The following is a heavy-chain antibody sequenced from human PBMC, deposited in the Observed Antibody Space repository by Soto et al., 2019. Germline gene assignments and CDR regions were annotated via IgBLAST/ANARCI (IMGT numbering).Heavy chain of an antibody. CDR3: ARDSRVYYDILTGYYDEYFDY. CDR1: GFTFSSYS. J-gene: IGHJ4*02. D-gene: IGHD3-9*01. CDR2: ISSSSSTI. V-gene: IGHV3-48*02. Sequence: GGSLRLSCAASGFTFSSYSMNWVRQAPGKGLEWVSYISSSSSTIYYADSVKGRFTISRDNAKNSLYLQMNSLRDEDTAVYYCARDSRVYYDILTGYYDEYFDYWGQGTLVTVSS.